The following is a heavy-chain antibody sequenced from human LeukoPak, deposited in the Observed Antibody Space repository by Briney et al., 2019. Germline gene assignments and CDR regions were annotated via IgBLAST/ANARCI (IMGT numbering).Heavy chain of an antibody. CDR3: ARDEGYYDILTGYYKYYFDY. J-gene: IGHJ4*02. V-gene: IGHV4-61*02. Sequence: PSETLSLTCTVSGGSISSGSYYWSWIRQPAGKGLEWIGRIYTSGSTNYNPSLKSRVTMSVDTSKNQFSLKLSSVTAADTAVYFCARDEGYYDILTGYYKYYFDYWGQGTLVTVSS. CDR1: GGSISSGSYY. D-gene: IGHD3-9*01. CDR2: IYTSGST.